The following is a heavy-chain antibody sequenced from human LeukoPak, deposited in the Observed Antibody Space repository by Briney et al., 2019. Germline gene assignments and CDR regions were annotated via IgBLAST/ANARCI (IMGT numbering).Heavy chain of an antibody. V-gene: IGHV3-30*04. CDR2: ISYDGSNK. J-gene: IGHJ3*02. Sequence: GGSLRLSCAASGFTFSNFAMHWVRQAPGKGLEWVAAISYDGSNKKYADSVKGRFTISRDNSKNMLYLQMNSLRVEDTAVYYCARHVRGVATIPHPDDAFDIWGQGTMVTVSS. CDR3: ARHVRGVATIPHPDDAFDI. D-gene: IGHD5-12*01. CDR1: GFTFSNFA.